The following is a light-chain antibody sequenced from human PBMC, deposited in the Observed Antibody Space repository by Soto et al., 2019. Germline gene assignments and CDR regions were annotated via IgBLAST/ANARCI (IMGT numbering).Light chain of an antibody. Sequence: DIQMTQSPSTLSGSVGDRVTITCRASQTISSWLAWYQQKPGKAPKLLIYKASTLKSGVPSRFSGTGSGTEFTFSITSLQPEDFGTYYCQQCYMGWTFGQGTKVDFK. J-gene: IGKJ1*01. CDR3: QQCYMGWT. CDR2: KAS. CDR1: QTISSW. V-gene: IGKV1-5*03.